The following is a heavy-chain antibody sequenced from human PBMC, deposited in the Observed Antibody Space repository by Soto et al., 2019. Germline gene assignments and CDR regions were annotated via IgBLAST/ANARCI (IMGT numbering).Heavy chain of an antibody. CDR3: AREDQAMVRGVIRYYYGMDV. V-gene: IGHV4-39*01. J-gene: IGHJ6*02. D-gene: IGHD3-10*01. Sequence: PSETLSLTCTVSGGSISSRSYYWGWIRQPPGKGLEWIGSIYYSGSTYYNPSLKSRVTISVDTSKNQFSLKLSSVTAADTAVYYCAREDQAMVRGVIRYYYGMDVWGQGTTVTVSS. CDR2: IYYSGST. CDR1: GGSISSRSYY.